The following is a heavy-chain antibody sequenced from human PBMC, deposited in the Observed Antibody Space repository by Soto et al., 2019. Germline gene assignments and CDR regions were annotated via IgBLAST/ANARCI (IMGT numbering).Heavy chain of an antibody. CDR3: ARGGDPDY. V-gene: IGHV3-74*01. CDR2: LQTDGSHP. CDR1: GFTFHYYW. J-gene: IGHJ4*02. Sequence: GSLRVSCVASGFTFHYYWMHWVRQAPGEGLMWVSRLQTDGSHPDYADSVKGRFTISRDNAKNTLYLQMNNLRAEDTAVYYCARGGDPDYWGQGTLVTVSS. D-gene: IGHD2-21*02.